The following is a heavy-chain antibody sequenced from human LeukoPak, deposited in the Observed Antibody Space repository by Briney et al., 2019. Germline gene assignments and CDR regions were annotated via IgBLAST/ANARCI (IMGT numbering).Heavy chain of an antibody. V-gene: IGHV6-1*01. J-gene: IGHJ3*02. CDR3: ARGYYDSSGDAFDI. Sequence: SQTLSLTCAISGDSYSSNSAAWNWIRQSPSRGLEWLGRTHYRSKWYIDYAGSVRSRISINPDTSKNQFSLQLSSVTAADTAVYYCARGYYDSSGDAFDIWGQGTMVTVSS. D-gene: IGHD3-22*01. CDR2: THYRSKWYI. CDR1: GDSYSSNSAA.